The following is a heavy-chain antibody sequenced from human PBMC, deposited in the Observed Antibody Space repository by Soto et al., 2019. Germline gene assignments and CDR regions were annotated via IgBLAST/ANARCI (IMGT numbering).Heavy chain of an antibody. J-gene: IGHJ4*02. Sequence: TLSLTCSVSGGSISSSSYFWGWIRQPPGKGLEWIGYIYHSGSTYYNPSLKSRVTILVDRSKNQFSLKLSSVTAADTAVYYCARGEVVALGYWGQGTLVTVSS. CDR2: IYHSGST. CDR1: GGSISSSSYF. D-gene: IGHD2-15*01. V-gene: IGHV4-30-2*01. CDR3: ARGEVVALGY.